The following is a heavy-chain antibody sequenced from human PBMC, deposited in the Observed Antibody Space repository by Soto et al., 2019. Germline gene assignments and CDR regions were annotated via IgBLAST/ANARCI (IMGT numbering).Heavy chain of an antibody. V-gene: IGHV3-21*01. CDR2: ISSTTNYI. J-gene: IGHJ4*02. CDR1: GFTFTRYS. Sequence: GSLRISCAASGFTFTRYSMNWVRQAPGKGLEWVSSISSTTNYIYYADSMKGRFTVSRDNAKNSVYLDMNSLSAEDTAVYYCARESEDLTSNFDYWGQGTLVTVSS. CDR3: ARESEDLTSNFDY.